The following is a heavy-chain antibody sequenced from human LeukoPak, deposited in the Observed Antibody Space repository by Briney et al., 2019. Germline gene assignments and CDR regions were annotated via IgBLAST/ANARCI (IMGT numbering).Heavy chain of an antibody. Sequence: ASVKVSCKASGYTFTGYYMHWVRQAPGQGLEWTGWINPNSGGTNYAQKFQGRVTMTRDTSISTAYMELSRLRSDDTAVYYCAREDDKVGAFDIWGQGTMVTVSS. CDR1: GYTFTGYY. V-gene: IGHV1-2*02. J-gene: IGHJ3*02. CDR3: AREDDKVGAFDI. D-gene: IGHD5-12*01. CDR2: INPNSGGT.